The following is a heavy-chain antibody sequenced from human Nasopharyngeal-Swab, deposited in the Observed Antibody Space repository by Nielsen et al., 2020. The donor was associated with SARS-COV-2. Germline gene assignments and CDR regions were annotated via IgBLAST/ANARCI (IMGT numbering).Heavy chain of an antibody. CDR3: ARDEGVYNSSSRGAFDI. CDR1: GYSFTSYW. D-gene: IGHD6-6*01. V-gene: IGHV5-51*01. Sequence: GESLKISCKGSGYSFTSYWIGWVRQMPGKGLEWMGIIYPGDSDTRYSPSFQGQVTISADKSISTAYLQWSSLKASDTAMYYCARDEGVYNSSSRGAFDIWGQGTMVTVSS. CDR2: IYPGDSDT. J-gene: IGHJ3*02.